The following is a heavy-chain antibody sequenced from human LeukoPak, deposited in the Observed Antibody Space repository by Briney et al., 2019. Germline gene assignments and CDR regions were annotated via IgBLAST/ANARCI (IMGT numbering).Heavy chain of an antibody. CDR3: ARGGRDHAFDI. Sequence: GGSLRLSCAASGFSFTSYWMHWVRQAPGKGLVWVSRIDIGGSNTIYADSVKGRFTISRDNAKNTLYLQINSLRAEDTAVYFCARGGRDHAFDIWGQGTLVTVSS. D-gene: IGHD3-16*01. CDR1: GFSFTSYW. J-gene: IGHJ4*02. CDR2: IDIGGSNT. V-gene: IGHV3-74*01.